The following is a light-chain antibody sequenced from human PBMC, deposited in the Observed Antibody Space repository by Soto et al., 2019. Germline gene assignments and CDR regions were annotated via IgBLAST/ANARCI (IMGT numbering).Light chain of an antibody. CDR1: QDISNN. CDR3: QHYDTLPLPVYT. V-gene: IGKV1-33*01. J-gene: IGKJ2*01. CDR2: DAS. Sequence: DIQMTQSPSSLSASVGDRVTITCQASQDISNNLNWYQQKPGKAPKVLIYDASTLAAGVPSRFSESGSGTDFALTISGLQPEDFATYYRQHYDTLPLPVYTFGQGTKLEI.